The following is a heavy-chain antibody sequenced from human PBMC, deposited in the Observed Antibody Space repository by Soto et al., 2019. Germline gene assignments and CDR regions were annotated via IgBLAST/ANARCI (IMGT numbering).Heavy chain of an antibody. CDR1: GYTFTAYH. CDR2: INPKFGDT. V-gene: IGHV1-2*02. D-gene: IGHD3-10*02. CDR3: ARNMDYYYGRGSGNGHGV. Sequence: QVRLVQSGAEVKEPGDSVRVSCEASGYTFTAYHIHWVRQAPGQGLEWMGWINPKFGDTGYAQDLQGMVSMTSDMSISTVYMELSRLTSDDTAIYYCARNMDYYYGRGSGNGHGVWGQGTTVTVFS. J-gene: IGHJ6*02.